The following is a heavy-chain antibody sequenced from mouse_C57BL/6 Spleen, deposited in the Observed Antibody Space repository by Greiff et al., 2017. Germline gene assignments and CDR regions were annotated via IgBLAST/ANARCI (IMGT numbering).Heavy chain of an antibody. D-gene: IGHD6-1*01. J-gene: IGHJ3*01. CDR1: GYTFTSYW. CDR2: IDPSDSYT. CDR3: ARSPVAPAWFAY. Sequence: VKLQQPGAELVKPGASVKLSCKASGYTFTSYWMQWVKQRPGQGLEWIGEIDPSDSYTNYNQKFKGKATLTVDTSSSTAYMQLSSLTSEDSAVYYCARSPVAPAWFAYWGQGTLVTVSA. V-gene: IGHV1-50*01.